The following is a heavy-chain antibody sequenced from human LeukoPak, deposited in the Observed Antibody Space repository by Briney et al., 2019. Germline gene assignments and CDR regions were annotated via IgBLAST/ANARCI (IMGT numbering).Heavy chain of an antibody. Sequence: PSETLSLTCTVSGGSISSYYWSWIRQPPWKGLEWIGYIYYSGSTNYNPSLKSRVTISVDTSKNQFSLKLSSVTAADTAVYYCARVVVVAATPDGYFDYWGQGTLVTVSS. V-gene: IGHV4-59*01. CDR3: ARVVVVAATPDGYFDY. CDR1: GGSISSYY. CDR2: IYYSGST. J-gene: IGHJ4*02. D-gene: IGHD2-15*01.